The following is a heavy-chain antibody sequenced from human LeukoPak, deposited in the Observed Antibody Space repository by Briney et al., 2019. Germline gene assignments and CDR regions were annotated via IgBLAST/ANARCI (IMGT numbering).Heavy chain of an antibody. CDR1: GGSFSGYY. CDR2: INHSRST. V-gene: IGHV4-34*01. D-gene: IGHD1-7*01. J-gene: IGHJ4*02. CDR3: ASLTGTPHDY. Sequence: SETLSLTCAVCGGSFSGYYWSWIRQPPGKGLEWIGEINHSRSTNYNPSLKSRVTISVDTSKNQFSLKLSSVTAADTAVYYCASLTGTPHDYWGQGTLVTVSS.